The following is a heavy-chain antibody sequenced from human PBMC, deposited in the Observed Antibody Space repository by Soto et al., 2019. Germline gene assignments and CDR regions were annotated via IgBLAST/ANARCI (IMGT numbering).Heavy chain of an antibody. CDR2: IFDAATA. V-gene: IGHV4-61*01. CDR3: ARDRRGRADGFIYYYGMEV. J-gene: IGHJ6*02. CDR1: GESVGRGTNY. D-gene: IGHD6-13*01. Sequence: QVQLQESGPGLMKPSGTPSLICSVSGESVGRGTNYWSWVRQAPGRGLEWIGYIFDAATAIYNPSFESRVSISLGAAKNQVSLKLTSVTAADTAIYYCARDRRGRADGFIYYYGMEVWGQGTSVTVSS.